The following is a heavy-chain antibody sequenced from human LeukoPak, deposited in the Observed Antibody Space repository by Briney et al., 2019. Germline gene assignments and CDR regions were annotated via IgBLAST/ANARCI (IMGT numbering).Heavy chain of an antibody. CDR2: INPRGDAT. CDR1: GNTFIGYW. J-gene: IGHJ4*02. CDR3: AREGQQLKHFDY. Sequence: ASVKVSCKASGNTFIGYWIHWVRQAPGQGLEWMGAINPRGDATIGAQKFQGRVTTTRDTSTSTVYVELSSLRSEDTAVYYCAREGQQLKHFDYWGQGTLVTVSS. V-gene: IGHV1-46*01. D-gene: IGHD1-1*01.